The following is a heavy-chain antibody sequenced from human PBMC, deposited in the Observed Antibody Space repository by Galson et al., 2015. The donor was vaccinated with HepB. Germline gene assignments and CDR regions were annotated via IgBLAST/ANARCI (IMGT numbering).Heavy chain of an antibody. Sequence: QSGAEVKKPGESLRISCKGSGYSFTSYWISWVRQMPGKGLEWMGRIDPSDSYTNYSPSFQGHVTISADKSISTAYLQWSSLKASDTAMYYCARRGVLAAGGAYYYYGMDVWGQGTTVTVSS. CDR3: ARRGVLAAGGAYYYYGMDV. D-gene: IGHD2-15*01. CDR2: IDPSDSYT. V-gene: IGHV5-10-1*01. J-gene: IGHJ6*02. CDR1: GYSFTSYW.